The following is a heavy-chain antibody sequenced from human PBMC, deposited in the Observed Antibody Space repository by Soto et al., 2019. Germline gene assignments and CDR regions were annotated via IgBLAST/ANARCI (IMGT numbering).Heavy chain of an antibody. CDR1: GYTFTSYG. CDR2: ISAYNGNT. D-gene: IGHD3-22*01. Sequence: ASVKVSCKASGYTFTSYGISWVRQAPGQGLDWMGWISAYNGNTNYAQKLQGRVTMTTDTSTSTAYMELRSLRSDDTAVYYCARAPWDSSGFVVEVDYFDYWGQGTLVTVSS. CDR3: ARAPWDSSGFVVEVDYFDY. V-gene: IGHV1-18*01. J-gene: IGHJ4*02.